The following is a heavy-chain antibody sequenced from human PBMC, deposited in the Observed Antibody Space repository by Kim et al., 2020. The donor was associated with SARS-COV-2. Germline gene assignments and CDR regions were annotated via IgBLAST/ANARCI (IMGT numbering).Heavy chain of an antibody. CDR3: ARDLKIPHSSGYYLPLAY. J-gene: IGHJ4*02. CDR2: IYTSGST. D-gene: IGHD3-22*01. V-gene: IGHV4-4*07. Sequence: SETLSLTCTVSGGSISSYYWSWIRQPAGKGLEWIGRIYTSGSTNYNPSLKSRVTMSVDTSKNQFSLKLSSVTAADTAVYYCARDLKIPHSSGYYLPLAYWGQGTLVTVSS. CDR1: GGSISSYY.